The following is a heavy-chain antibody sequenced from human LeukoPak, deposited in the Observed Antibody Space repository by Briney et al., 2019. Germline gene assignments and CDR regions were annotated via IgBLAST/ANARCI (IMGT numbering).Heavy chain of an antibody. Sequence: ASVKVSCKASVYTFTSYYMHWVRQAPGQGLEWMGIINPSGGSTSYAQKFQGRVTMTRDTSTSTVYIELSSLRSEDTAVYYCARELTGSNDFDYWGQGTLVTVSS. CDR3: ARELTGSNDFDY. CDR2: INPSGGST. V-gene: IGHV1-46*01. J-gene: IGHJ4*02. CDR1: VYTFTSYY. D-gene: IGHD1-20*01.